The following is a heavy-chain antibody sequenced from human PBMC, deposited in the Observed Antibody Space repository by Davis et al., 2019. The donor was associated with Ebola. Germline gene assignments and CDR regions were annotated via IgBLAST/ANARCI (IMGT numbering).Heavy chain of an antibody. CDR1: GFTFSSYA. J-gene: IGHJ4*02. CDR3: AKDQSGDIVLVVYAYSFDY. D-gene: IGHD2-8*02. CDR2: ISGSGGST. Sequence: GESLKISCAASGFTFSSYAMSWVRQAPGKGLEWVSAISGSGGSTYYADSVKGRFTISRDNSKNTLYLQMNSLRAEDTAVYYCAKDQSGDIVLVVYAYSFDYWGQGTLVTVSS. V-gene: IGHV3-23*01.